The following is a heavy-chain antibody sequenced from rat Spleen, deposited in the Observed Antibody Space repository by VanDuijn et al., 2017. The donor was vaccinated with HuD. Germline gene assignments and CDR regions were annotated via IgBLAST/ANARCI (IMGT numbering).Heavy chain of an antibody. D-gene: IGHD4-3*01. V-gene: IGHV5-19*01. J-gene: IGHJ1*01. Sequence: EVQLVESGGGLVQPGRSLKLSCAASGFTFSNYDIHWIRQAPTKGLEWVASISPSGGYTYSRDSVKGRFTVSRENAKSTLYLLMDSLRSEDTATYYCARQDTSGYSNWFDFWGLGTMVAVSS. CDR1: GFTFSNYD. CDR2: ISPSGGYT. CDR3: ARQDTSGYSNWFDF.